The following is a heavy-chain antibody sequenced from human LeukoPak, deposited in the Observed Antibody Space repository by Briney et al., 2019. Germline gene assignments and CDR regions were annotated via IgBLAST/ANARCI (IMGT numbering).Heavy chain of an antibody. D-gene: IGHD2-2*02. CDR3: ARGTFYCSSTSCYRSPTA. CDR1: GFTFSSYW. J-gene: IGHJ5*02. CDR2: IKQDGSEK. V-gene: IGHV3-7*01. Sequence: GGSLRLSCAASGFTFSSYWMSWVRQAPGKGLEWVANIKQDGSEKYYVDSVKGRFTISRDNAKNSLYLQMNSLRAEDTAVYYCARGTFYCSSTSCYRSPTAWGQGTLVTVSS.